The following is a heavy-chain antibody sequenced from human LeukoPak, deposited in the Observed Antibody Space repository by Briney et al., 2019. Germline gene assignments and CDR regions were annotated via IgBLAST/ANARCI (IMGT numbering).Heavy chain of an antibody. Sequence: PGGSLRLSCAASRFSFSSSWMSWVRQAPGKGLEWVANIKQDGTGKFYMDSVKGRFTISRDNAKNSLYLQMNSLRAEDTAVYYCVRETWYYDYVRGSHRGGYFDLWGRGTLVTVSS. CDR2: IKQDGTGK. J-gene: IGHJ2*01. CDR3: VRETWYYDYVRGSHRGGYFDL. V-gene: IGHV3-7*01. D-gene: IGHD3-16*02. CDR1: RFSFSSSW.